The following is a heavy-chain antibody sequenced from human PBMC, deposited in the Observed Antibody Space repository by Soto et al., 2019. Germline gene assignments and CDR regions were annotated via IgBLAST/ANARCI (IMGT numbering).Heavy chain of an antibody. J-gene: IGHJ6*02. D-gene: IGHD3-10*01. V-gene: IGHV3-23*01. Sequence: GGSLRLSCAASGFTFSSYAMSWVRQAPGKGLEWVSAISGSGGSTYYADSVKGRFTISRDNSKNTLYLQMNSLRAEDTAVYYCAKAHNYHGSGSYYPYYYGMDVWGQGTTVTVSS. CDR3: AKAHNYHGSGSYYPYYYGMDV. CDR2: ISGSGGST. CDR1: GFTFSSYA.